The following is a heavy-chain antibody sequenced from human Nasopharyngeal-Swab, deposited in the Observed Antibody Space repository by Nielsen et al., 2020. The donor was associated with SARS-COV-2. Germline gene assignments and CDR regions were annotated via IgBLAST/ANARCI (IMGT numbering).Heavy chain of an antibody. CDR1: GYTFTSYW. CDR2: IFPGDSDT. J-gene: IGHJ4*02. Sequence: GESLKISCKGSGYTFTSYWIHWVRQMPGKGLEWMGTIFPGDSDTRYSPSFQGQVTISADKSISTAYLQWSSLKASDTAMYYCARLGSSSSWSLDYWGQGTLVTVSS. CDR3: ARLGSSSSWSLDY. V-gene: IGHV5-51*01. D-gene: IGHD6-13*01.